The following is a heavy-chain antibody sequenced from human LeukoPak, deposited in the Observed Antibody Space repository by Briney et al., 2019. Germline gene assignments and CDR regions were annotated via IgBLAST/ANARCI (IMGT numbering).Heavy chain of an antibody. CDR1: GFTFSSYS. V-gene: IGHV3-48*01. CDR2: ISGMRSTI. Sequence: GGSLRLSCAASGFTFSSYSMNWVRQAPGKGLEWLLYISGMRSTIYYADSVKGRFTISRDNAKNSLYLQMNSLRVEDTAVYYCARDRWLTGTWEPGYWGQGTLVTVFS. CDR3: ARDRWLTGTWEPGY. J-gene: IGHJ4*02. D-gene: IGHD1-20*01.